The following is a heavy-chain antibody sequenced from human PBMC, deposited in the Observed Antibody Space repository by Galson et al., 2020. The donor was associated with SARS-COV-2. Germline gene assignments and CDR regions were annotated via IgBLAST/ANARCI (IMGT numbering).Heavy chain of an antibody. J-gene: IGHJ4*02. CDR1: GGSMNSGSYY. CDR2: VFITGTT. CDR3: RQFALGAVPIDY. V-gene: IGHV4-61*09. D-gene: IGHD6-19*01. Sequence: SETLSLTCTVSGGSMNSGSYYWNWIRQPAGKGLEWIGHVFITGTTNYNPSLKSRATISLDTSKNQFSLKLTSVTAADTAVYYRRQFALGAVPIDYWGQGTLVTVSS.